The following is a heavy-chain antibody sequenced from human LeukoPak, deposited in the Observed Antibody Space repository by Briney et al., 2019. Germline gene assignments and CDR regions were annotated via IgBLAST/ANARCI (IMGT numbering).Heavy chain of an antibody. V-gene: IGHV3-33*01. CDR2: IWYDGSNK. CDR1: GFTFSSYG. J-gene: IGHJ4*02. D-gene: IGHD3-22*01. Sequence: GGSLRLSCAASGFTFSSYGMHWVRQAPGKGLEWVAVIWYDGSNKYYADSVKGRFTISRDNSKNTLYLQMNSLRAEDTAVYYCARDLSDSSGYYYADYWGQGTLVTVSS. CDR3: ARDLSDSSGYYYADY.